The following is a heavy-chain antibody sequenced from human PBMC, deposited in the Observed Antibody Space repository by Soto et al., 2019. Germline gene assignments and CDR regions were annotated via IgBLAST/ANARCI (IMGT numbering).Heavy chain of an antibody. Sequence: ASVKVSCKVSGYTLTELSMHRVRQAPGKGLEWMGGFDPEDGETIYAQKFQGRVTMTEDTSTDTAYMELSSLRSEDTAVYYCATGSGGPSTSSTLWAFDIWGQGTMVTVSS. J-gene: IGHJ3*02. D-gene: IGHD2-2*01. CDR1: GYTLTELS. CDR2: FDPEDGET. CDR3: ATGSGGPSTSSTLWAFDI. V-gene: IGHV1-24*01.